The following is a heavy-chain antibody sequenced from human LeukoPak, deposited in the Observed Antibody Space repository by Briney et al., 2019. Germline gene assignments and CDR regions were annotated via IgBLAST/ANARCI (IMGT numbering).Heavy chain of an antibody. CDR3: ASVPHSSGWYGIDY. J-gene: IGHJ4*02. CDR2: ISYDGSKK. CDR1: GFMFSSFD. V-gene: IGHV3-33*01. D-gene: IGHD6-19*01. Sequence: GGSLRLSCATSGFMFSSFDMHWVRQAPGKGLQWVAFISYDGSKKYYGDSVKGRFTISRENAKNSLYLQMNSLRAGDTAVYYCASVPHSSGWYGIDYWGQGTLVTVSS.